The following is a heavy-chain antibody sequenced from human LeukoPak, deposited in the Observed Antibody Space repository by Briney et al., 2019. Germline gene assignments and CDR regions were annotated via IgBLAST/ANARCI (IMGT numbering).Heavy chain of an antibody. D-gene: IGHD3-16*01. CDR2: IKQDGSEK. V-gene: IGHV3-7*01. Sequence: PGGSLRLSCAASGFTSSSYWMSWVRQAPGKGLEWVANIKQDGSEKYYVDSVKGRFTISRDNAKNSLYLQKNSLGAEDTAVYYCARVREYVGFDYWGQGTLVTVSS. J-gene: IGHJ4*02. CDR1: GFTSSSYW. CDR3: ARVREYVGFDY.